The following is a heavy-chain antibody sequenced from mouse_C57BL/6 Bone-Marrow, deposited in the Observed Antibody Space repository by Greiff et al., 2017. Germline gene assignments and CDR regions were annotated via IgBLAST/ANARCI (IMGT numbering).Heavy chain of an antibody. CDR1: GYTFTSYT. J-gene: IGHJ2*01. Sequence: QVQLQESGAELARPGASVKMSCKASGYTFTSYTMHWVKQRPGQGLEWIGYINPSRGYTKYNQKFKDKATLTADKSSSTAYMQLSSLTSEDSAVYYCATTWGFDYWGQGTTLTVSS. CDR2: INPSRGYT. V-gene: IGHV1-4*01. CDR3: ATTWGFDY. D-gene: IGHD4-1*01.